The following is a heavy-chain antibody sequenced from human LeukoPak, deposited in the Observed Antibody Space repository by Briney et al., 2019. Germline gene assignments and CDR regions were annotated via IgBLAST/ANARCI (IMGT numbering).Heavy chain of an antibody. Sequence: GGSLRLSCAASGFTVSSNYMSWVRQAPGKGLEWVSVIYSGGSTYYADSVEGRFTISRDNSKNTLYLQMNSLRAEDTAVYYCARDKERAQGIWGQGTMVTVSS. J-gene: IGHJ3*02. CDR3: ARDKERAQGI. CDR2: IYSGGST. V-gene: IGHV3-66*02. D-gene: IGHD5-24*01. CDR1: GFTVSSNY.